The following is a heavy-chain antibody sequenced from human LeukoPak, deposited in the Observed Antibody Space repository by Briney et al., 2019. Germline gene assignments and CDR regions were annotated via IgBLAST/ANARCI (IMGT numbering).Heavy chain of an antibody. Sequence: SQTLSLTCTVSGGSISSGDYYWSWIRQPPGKGLEWIGYIYYSGRSYYNPSLKSRVTISVDTSNNQFSLKLSSVTAEDTAVYYCARENIQLWSNYDYWGQGTLVTVSS. J-gene: IGHJ4*02. CDR2: IYYSGRS. V-gene: IGHV4-30-4*01. D-gene: IGHD5-18*01. CDR3: ARENIQLWSNYDY. CDR1: GGSISSGDYY.